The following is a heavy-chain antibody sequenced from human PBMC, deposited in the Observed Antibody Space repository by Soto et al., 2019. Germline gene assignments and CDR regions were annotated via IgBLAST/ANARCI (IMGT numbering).Heavy chain of an antibody. J-gene: IGHJ6*03. D-gene: IGHD6-6*01. CDR2: MNPKTGNT. Sequence: QVQLVQSGAEVKKPGASMKVSCKASGYTFTRYDISWVRQATGQGLEWMGWMNPKTGNTGYAEKFQGRVTMTRNTSISTAYMELSNLRSEDTAVFYCARLSEDSSSSNFYYYYVDVWGKGTTVTVSS. CDR1: GYTFTRYD. CDR3: ARLSEDSSSSNFYYYYVDV. V-gene: IGHV1-8*01.